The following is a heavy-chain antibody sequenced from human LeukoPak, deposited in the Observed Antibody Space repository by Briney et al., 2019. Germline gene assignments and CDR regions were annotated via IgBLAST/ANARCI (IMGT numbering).Heavy chain of an antibody. D-gene: IGHD5-18*01. J-gene: IGHJ4*02. CDR1: GGSISSSSYY. Sequence: SETLSLTCTVSGGSISSSSYYWSWIRQPPGKGLEWIGESNHSGSTNYNPSLKSRVTISVDTSKNQFSLKLSSVTAADTAVYYCARFPLRIQLWSTSAYWDQGTLVTVSS. CDR3: ARFPLRIQLWSTSAY. CDR2: SNHSGST. V-gene: IGHV4-39*07.